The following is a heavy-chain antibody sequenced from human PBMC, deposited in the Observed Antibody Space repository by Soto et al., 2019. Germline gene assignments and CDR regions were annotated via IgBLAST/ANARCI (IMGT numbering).Heavy chain of an antibody. Sequence: SETLSLTCAVYGGSFSGYYWSWIRQPPGKGLEWIGEINHSGSTNYNPSLKSRVTISVDTSKNQFSLKLSSVTAADTAVYYCARAGGLQPLRVWGQGTMVTVSS. CDR3: ARAGGLQPLRV. CDR2: INHSGST. V-gene: IGHV4-34*01. J-gene: IGHJ3*01. D-gene: IGHD2-8*02. CDR1: GGSFSGYY.